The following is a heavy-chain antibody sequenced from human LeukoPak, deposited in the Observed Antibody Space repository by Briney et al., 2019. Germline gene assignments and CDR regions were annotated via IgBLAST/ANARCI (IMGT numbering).Heavy chain of an antibody. D-gene: IGHD3-3*01. CDR1: GGSISTYY. V-gene: IGHV4-4*09. CDR2: IYTSGST. J-gene: IGHJ4*02. CDR3: AGVYYDFWSGYYSDY. Sequence: SETLSLTCTVSGGSISTYYWSWIRQPPGKGLEWIGYIYTSGSTNYNPSLKSRVTISVDTSKNQFSLKLSSVTAADTAVYYCAGVYYDFWSGYYSDYWGRGTLVTVSS.